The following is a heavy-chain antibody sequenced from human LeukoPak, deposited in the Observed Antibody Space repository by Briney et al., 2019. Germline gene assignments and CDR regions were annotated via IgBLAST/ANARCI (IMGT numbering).Heavy chain of an antibody. CDR1: GGSISSYY. D-gene: IGHD2-15*01. J-gene: IGHJ6*02. CDR2: IYYSGST. Sequence: PSETLPLTCTVSGGSISSYYWSWIRQPPGKGLEWIGYIYYSGSTNYNPSLKSRVTISVDTSKNQFSLKLSSVTAADTAVYYCARHPGGVVGASFYYGMDVWGQGTTVTVSS. V-gene: IGHV4-59*08. CDR3: ARHPGGVVGASFYYGMDV.